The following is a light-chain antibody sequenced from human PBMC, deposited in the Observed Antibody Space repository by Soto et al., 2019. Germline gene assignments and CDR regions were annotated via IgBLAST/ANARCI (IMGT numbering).Light chain of an antibody. Sequence: IQLTQSQSSLYASVGDRVTITCRARKSISSYLNWYQQEQGKAPKLLIYAASSLQSGFPSSFIGSGSGTDFTLTISSLHFEAFATYYCRQSYGTALFTVGPG. CDR2: AAS. J-gene: IGKJ3*01. CDR1: KSISSY. V-gene: IGKV1-39*01. CDR3: RQSYGTALFT.